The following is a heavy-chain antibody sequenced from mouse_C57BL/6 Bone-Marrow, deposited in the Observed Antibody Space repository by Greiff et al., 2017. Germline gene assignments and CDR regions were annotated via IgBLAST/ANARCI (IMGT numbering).Heavy chain of an antibody. V-gene: IGHV7-3*01. J-gene: IGHJ1*03. CDR3: ARCYYGSSYWYFDV. Sequence: EVQRVESGGGLVQPGGSLSLSCAASGFTFTDYYMSWVRQPPGKALEWLGFIRNKANGFTTEYSASVKGRFTISRDNSQSILYLQVYALRAEDSATYYCARCYYGSSYWYFDVWGTGTAVTGSS. D-gene: IGHD1-1*01. CDR2: IRNKANGFTT. CDR1: GFTFTDYY.